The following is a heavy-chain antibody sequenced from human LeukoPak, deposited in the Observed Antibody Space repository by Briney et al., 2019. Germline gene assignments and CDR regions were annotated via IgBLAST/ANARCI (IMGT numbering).Heavy chain of an antibody. Sequence: SETLSLTCTVSGGSITIYYWSWIRQPAEKGLEWIGRIYTSGSTNYNPSLKSRVTMSVDTSKNQFSLKLSSVTAADTAVYYCARDHHDFWSGSYGMDVWGQGTTVTVSS. V-gene: IGHV4-4*07. CDR3: ARDHHDFWSGSYGMDV. J-gene: IGHJ6*02. CDR2: IYTSGST. CDR1: GGSITIYY. D-gene: IGHD3-3*01.